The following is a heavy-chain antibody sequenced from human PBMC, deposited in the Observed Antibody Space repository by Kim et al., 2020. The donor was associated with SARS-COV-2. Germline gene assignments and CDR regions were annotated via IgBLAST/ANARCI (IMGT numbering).Heavy chain of an antibody. CDR2: MTSDTKTI. J-gene: IGHJ4*01. Sequence: GGSLRLSCEASGFTFSIYSMNWVRQAPGKGLEWVSYMTSDTKTIDYADSVRGRFTISRDNAKNSLYLQMIGLRDEDTAVYYCARSTDGHFDYCGQGNLVT. CDR1: GFTFSIYS. V-gene: IGHV3-48*02. CDR3: ARSTDGHFDY.